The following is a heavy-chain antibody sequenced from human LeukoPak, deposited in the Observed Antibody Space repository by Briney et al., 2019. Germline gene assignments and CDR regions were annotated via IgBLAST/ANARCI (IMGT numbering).Heavy chain of an antibody. CDR2: ISSSSSYI. CDR1: GFTVSSYA. Sequence: PGGSLRLSCAASGFTVSSYAMNWVRQAPGKGLEWVSSISSSSSYIYYADSVKGRFTISRDNAKNSLYLQMNSLRAEDTAVYYCARDLRGSSGWYFDYWGQGTLVTVSS. J-gene: IGHJ4*02. CDR3: ARDLRGSSGWYFDY. D-gene: IGHD6-19*01. V-gene: IGHV3-21*01.